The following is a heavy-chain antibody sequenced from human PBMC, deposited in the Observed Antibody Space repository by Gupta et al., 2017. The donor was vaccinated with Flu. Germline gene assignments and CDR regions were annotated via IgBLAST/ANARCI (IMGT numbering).Heavy chain of an antibody. V-gene: IGHV4-59*08. D-gene: IGHD6-19*01. CDR2: ISDSGST. Sequence: QVQLQESGPGLVKPSETLSLTCTVSGASISSHYWSWIRQPPGKGLEWIGDISDSGSTNYNPSLKTRVTVSVDTSKNELSLRLSSVTAADTAVYYCATSYVSGWTGVFDFWGQGTMGTVSS. J-gene: IGHJ3*01. CDR1: GASISSHY. CDR3: ATSYVSGWTGVFDF.